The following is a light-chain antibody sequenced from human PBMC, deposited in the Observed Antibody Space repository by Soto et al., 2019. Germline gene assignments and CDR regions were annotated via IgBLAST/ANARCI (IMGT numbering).Light chain of an antibody. CDR2: DVS. CDR3: SSHAIGSTLI. J-gene: IGLJ2*01. Sequence: QSALTQPASVSGSPGQSTTISCTGTSSDVGAYNHISWYQQHPGKAPKLMIYDVSNRPSGVSNRFSGSKSGNTASLTISGLQAEDEADYYFSSHAIGSTLIFGGGTKLTVL. CDR1: SSDVGAYNH. V-gene: IGLV2-14*03.